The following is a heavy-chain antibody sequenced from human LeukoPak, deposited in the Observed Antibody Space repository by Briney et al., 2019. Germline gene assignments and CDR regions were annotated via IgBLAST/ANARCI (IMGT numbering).Heavy chain of an antibody. CDR2: INPNSGGT. CDR3: ARDQEGGYDLGNFDY. D-gene: IGHD5-12*01. J-gene: IGHJ4*02. V-gene: IGHV1-2*02. Sequence: GASVKVSCKASGYTFTGYYMHWVRQAPGQGLEWMGWINPNSGGTNYAQKFQGRVTMTRDTSISTAYMELSRLSSDDTAVYYCARDQEGGYDLGNFDYWGQGTLVTVSS. CDR1: GYTFTGYY.